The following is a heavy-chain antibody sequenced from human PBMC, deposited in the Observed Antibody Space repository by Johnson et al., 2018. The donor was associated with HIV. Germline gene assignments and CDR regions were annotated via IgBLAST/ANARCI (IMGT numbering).Heavy chain of an antibody. J-gene: IGHJ3*02. CDR2: ISYDGTNK. CDR1: GFTFSSFA. D-gene: IGHD4-23*01. CDR3: AKVGATVITPRGEAFDI. V-gene: IGHV3-30-3*01. Sequence: QVQLVESGGGVVQPGRSLRLACAASGFTFSSFAMHWVRQAPGKGLEWVAFISYDGTNKYFTDSVRGRFTISRDNSRNTLFLQMNSLRAEDTAVYYCAKVGATVITPRGEAFDIWGQGTMVTVSS.